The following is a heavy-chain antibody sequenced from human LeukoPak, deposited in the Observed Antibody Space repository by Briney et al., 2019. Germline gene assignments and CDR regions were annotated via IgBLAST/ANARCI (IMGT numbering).Heavy chain of an antibody. V-gene: IGHV1-18*01. CDR3: ASLKNYYDSSGYLVTDAFDI. J-gene: IGHJ3*02. CDR1: GYTFTTYN. CDR2: ISGYNGNT. D-gene: IGHD3-22*01. Sequence: ASVKVSCKASGYTFTTYNINWVRQAPGQGLEWMGWISGYNGNTNYAQKLQGRVTMTTDTSTSTAYVELRSLKSDDTAAYYCASLKNYYDSSGYLVTDAFDIWGQGTMVTVSS.